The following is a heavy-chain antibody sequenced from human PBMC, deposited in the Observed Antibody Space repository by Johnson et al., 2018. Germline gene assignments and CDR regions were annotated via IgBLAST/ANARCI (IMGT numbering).Heavy chain of an antibody. CDR1: GFTFSSYW. J-gene: IGHJ6*03. D-gene: IGHD2-15*01. CDR2: INSDGSST. V-gene: IGHV3-74*01. Sequence: VQLQESGGGLVQPGGSLRLSCAASGFTFSSYWMHWVRQAPGKGLVWVSRINSDGSSTSYADSVKGRFTISRDNPKNTLYLQMNSLRAEDTAVYYCARDGVVVVAATPDYYYYYMDVWGKGTTVTVSS. CDR3: ARDGVVVVAATPDYYYYYMDV.